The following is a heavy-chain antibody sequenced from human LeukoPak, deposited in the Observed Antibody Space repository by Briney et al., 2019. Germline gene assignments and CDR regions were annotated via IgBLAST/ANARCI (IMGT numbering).Heavy chain of an antibody. CDR1: GGSISSYY. Sequence: SETLSLTCTVSGGSISSYYWSWIRQPAGKGLEWIGRIYTSGSTNYNPSLKSRVTMSVDTSKNQFSLKLSSVTAADTAVYYCARGGVDEPIPEYFQHWGQGTLVTVSS. V-gene: IGHV4-4*07. J-gene: IGHJ1*01. CDR3: ARGGVDEPIPEYFQH. D-gene: IGHD1-14*01. CDR2: IYTSGST.